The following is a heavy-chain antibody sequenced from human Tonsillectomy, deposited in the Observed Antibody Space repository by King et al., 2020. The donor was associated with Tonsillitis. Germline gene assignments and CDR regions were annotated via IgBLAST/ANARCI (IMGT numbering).Heavy chain of an antibody. D-gene: IGHD3-10*01. CDR3: AKDQWFGDGSI. CDR2: IIGGGGYT. J-gene: IGHJ3*02. CDR1: GFTFSNYA. V-gene: IGHV3-23*04. Sequence: QLVQSGGGLVQPGGSLRLSCAASGFTFSNYAMTWVRQAPGKGLEWVSGIIGGGGYTNYADSVKGRFTISRDNSKNTRYLQMNSLRAEDTALYYCAKDQWFGDGSIWGQGTVVTVSA.